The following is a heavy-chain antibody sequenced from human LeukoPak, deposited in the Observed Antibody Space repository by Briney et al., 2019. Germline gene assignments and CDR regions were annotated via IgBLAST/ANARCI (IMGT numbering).Heavy chain of an antibody. J-gene: IGHJ4*02. CDR3: GRDPSEEMAWDY. D-gene: IGHD5-24*01. V-gene: IGHV3-7*01. Sequence: RGSLRLSRAASGFTLSSDWMSWVPQAPRKGLEWVANIKQDGSEKYYVDFVKGRFTISRDNAKNSLYLQMNSLRAEDTAVYYCGRDPSEEMAWDYWGQGTLVTVSS. CDR2: IKQDGSEK. CDR1: GFTLSSDW.